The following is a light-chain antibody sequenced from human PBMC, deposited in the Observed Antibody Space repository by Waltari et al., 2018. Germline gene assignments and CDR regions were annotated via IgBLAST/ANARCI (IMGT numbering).Light chain of an antibody. CDR3: ASWDDSHYV. J-gene: IGLJ1*01. Sequence: QSVLTQPPSASGTPGQRVSISCSGSHANLGSNYLYWYQQFPGMAPQRLIYRNNQRHAGVPVRFSGSKFSTSASLAISGLRSEDEAVYYCASWDDSHYVFGTGTKVTVL. V-gene: IGLV1-47*01. CDR1: HANLGSNY. CDR2: RNN.